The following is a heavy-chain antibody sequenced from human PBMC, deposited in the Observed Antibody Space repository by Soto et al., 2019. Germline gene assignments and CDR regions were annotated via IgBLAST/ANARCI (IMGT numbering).Heavy chain of an antibody. CDR3: ATCYGDYVGWFDP. J-gene: IGHJ5*02. Sequence: SETLSLTCTVSGGSISSYYWSWIRQPPGKGLEWIGYIYYSGSTNYNPSLKSRVTISVDTSKNQFSLKLSSVTAADTAVYYCATCYGDYVGWFDPWGQGTLVTVSS. CDR2: IYYSGST. V-gene: IGHV4-59*08. CDR1: GGSISSYY. D-gene: IGHD4-17*01.